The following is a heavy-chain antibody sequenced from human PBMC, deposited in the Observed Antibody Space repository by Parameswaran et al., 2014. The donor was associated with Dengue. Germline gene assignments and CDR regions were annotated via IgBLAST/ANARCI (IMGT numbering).Heavy chain of an antibody. Sequence: RWIRQPPGKGLEWVSGIYWNGGSTGYADSVKGRFTISRDNAKNSLYLQMNSLRAADTALYHCARVVRLAVAGGRLDTFDIWGQGTMVTVSS. CDR2: IYWNGGST. D-gene: IGHD6-19*01. V-gene: IGHV3-20*01. J-gene: IGHJ3*02. CDR3: ARVVRLAVAGGRLDTFDI.